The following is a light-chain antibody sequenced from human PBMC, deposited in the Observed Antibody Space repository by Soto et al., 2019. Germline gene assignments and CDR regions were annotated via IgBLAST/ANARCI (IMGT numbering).Light chain of an antibody. CDR3: SSYTTTSTLI. V-gene: IGLV2-14*03. J-gene: IGLJ2*01. CDR2: DVS. CDR1: GSDVGGYDY. Sequence: QSALTQPASVSGSPGQSITISCTGSGSDVGGYDYVSWYQHHPGKAPKLIIFDVSARPSGISIRFSGSKSGNTASLTISGLQAEDEADFYCSSYTTTSTLIFGGGTQLTVL.